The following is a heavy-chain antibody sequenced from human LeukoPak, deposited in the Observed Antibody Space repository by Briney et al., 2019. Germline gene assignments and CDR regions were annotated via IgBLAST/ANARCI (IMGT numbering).Heavy chain of an antibody. CDR3: ARNLPRLDQYGSGMDFHY. D-gene: IGHD3-10*01. Sequence: GGSLRLSCAASGFTFSSYWMTWVRQAPGKGLEWVANIKQDGSEKYYVDSVKGRFTISRDNAKNSLYLQMNSLRAEDTAVYYCARNLPRLDQYGSGMDFHYWRQGTLVTVSS. V-gene: IGHV3-7*01. CDR1: GFTFSSYW. CDR2: IKQDGSEK. J-gene: IGHJ4*02.